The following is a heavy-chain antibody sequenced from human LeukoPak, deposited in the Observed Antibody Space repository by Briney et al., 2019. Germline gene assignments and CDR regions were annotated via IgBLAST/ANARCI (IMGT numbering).Heavy chain of an antibody. CDR2: ISGYNGNT. J-gene: IGHJ3*02. D-gene: IGHD3-22*01. CDR1: GYTFTTYG. Sequence: ASVKVSCKASGYTFTTYGISWVRQAPGQGLEWMGWISGYNGNTNYAQKVQGRVTMTTDISTSTAYMDLRSLRFDDTAVYYCARDQHESSGNDAFDTWGQGTMVTVSS. V-gene: IGHV1-18*01. CDR3: ARDQHESSGNDAFDT.